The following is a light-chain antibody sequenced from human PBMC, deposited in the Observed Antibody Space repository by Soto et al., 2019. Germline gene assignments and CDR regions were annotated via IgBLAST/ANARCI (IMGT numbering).Light chain of an antibody. CDR3: SSYTSTASYV. CDR2: YVT. CDR1: SSDIGGYNY. V-gene: IGLV2-14*03. J-gene: IGLJ1*01. Sequence: QSVLTQPASVSGSPGQSITISCTGTSSDIGGYNYVSWYQQHPGKAPKLIINYVTNRPSGVSNRFSGSKSGNTASLTISGLQADDEGDYYYSSYTSTASYVFGTG.